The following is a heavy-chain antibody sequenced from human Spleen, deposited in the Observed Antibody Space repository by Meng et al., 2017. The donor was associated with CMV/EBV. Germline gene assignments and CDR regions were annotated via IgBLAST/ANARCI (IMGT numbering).Heavy chain of an antibody. D-gene: IGHD3-3*01. CDR1: GYTFTSYV. J-gene: IGHJ4*02. V-gene: IGHV1-3*04. CDR2: MNTDIGNT. Sequence: SGYTFTSYVLHWVRQAHGQRLEWMGWMNTDIGNTKYAQTFQGRVTITRDTSANTAYMELSSLRSEDTAVYYCARQRKGYDFWSGYWDYWGQGTLVTVSS. CDR3: ARQRKGYDFWSGYWDY.